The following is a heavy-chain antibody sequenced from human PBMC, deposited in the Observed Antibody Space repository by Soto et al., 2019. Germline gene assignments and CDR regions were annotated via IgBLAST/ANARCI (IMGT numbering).Heavy chain of an antibody. V-gene: IGHV3-21*01. CDR2: ISSSSSYI. Sequence: EVQLVESGGGLVKPGGSLRLSCAASGFTFSSYSMNWVRQAPGKGLEWVSSISSSSSYIYYADSVKGRFTISRDNAKNSLYLQMNSLRGEDTAVYYCARDVPLSGLALLLPEVVGDLWGQGTLVTVSS. D-gene: IGHD2-15*01. CDR3: ARDVPLSGLALLLPEVVGDL. J-gene: IGHJ4*02. CDR1: GFTFSSYS.